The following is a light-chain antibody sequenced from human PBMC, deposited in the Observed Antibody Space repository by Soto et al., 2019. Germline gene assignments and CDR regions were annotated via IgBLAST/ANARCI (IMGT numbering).Light chain of an antibody. CDR2: AAS. CDR3: QQSYRTPRT. Sequence: DIQMTQSPSSLSASVGDRVSITCRASQTIITYLNWYQQKPGKAPKLLISAASNLQSGVPSRFSGSGSETEFTLTISSVQPEDFATYYCQQSYRTPRTFGQGTKLEIK. CDR1: QTIITY. J-gene: IGKJ2*01. V-gene: IGKV1-39*01.